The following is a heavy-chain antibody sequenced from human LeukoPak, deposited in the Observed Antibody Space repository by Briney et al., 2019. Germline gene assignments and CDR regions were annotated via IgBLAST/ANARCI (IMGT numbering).Heavy chain of an antibody. CDR3: ARVILTGLVSGWFDP. D-gene: IGHD3-9*01. J-gene: IGHJ5*02. CDR2: IYHSGST. Sequence: SETLSLTCAVSGGSISSGDYSWSWIRQPPGKGLEWIGYIYHSGSTYYNPSLKSRVTISVDRSKNQFSLKLSSVTAADTAVYYCARVILTGLVSGWFDPWGQGTLVTVSS. V-gene: IGHV4-30-2*01. CDR1: GGSISSGDYS.